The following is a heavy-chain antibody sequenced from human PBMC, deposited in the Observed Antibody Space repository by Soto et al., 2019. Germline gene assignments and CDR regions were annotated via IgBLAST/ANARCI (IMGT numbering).Heavy chain of an antibody. J-gene: IGHJ4*02. CDR3: ASLRYCSSTSCSHFDY. CDR2: IYPGDSDT. Sequence: GESLKISCKGSGYSFTSYWIGWVRQMPGKGLECMGIIYPGDSDTRYSPSFQGQVTISADKSISTAYLQRSSLKASDTAMHYCASLRYCSSTSCSHFDYWGQGTLVTVSS. CDR1: GYSFTSYW. D-gene: IGHD2-2*01. V-gene: IGHV5-51*01.